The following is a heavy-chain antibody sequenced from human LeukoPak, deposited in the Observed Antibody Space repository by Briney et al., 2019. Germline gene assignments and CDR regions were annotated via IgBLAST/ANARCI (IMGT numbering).Heavy chain of an antibody. CDR3: ARGGITMMATDAFDI. CDR2: IYYSGST. CDR1: GGSISSYY. V-gene: IGHV4-59*12. Sequence: SETLSLTCTVSGGSISSYYWSWIRQPPGKGLEWIGYIYYSGSTNYNPSLKSRVTILVDTSKNQFSLKLSSVTAADTAVYYCARGGITMMATDAFDIWGQGTMVTVSS. D-gene: IGHD3-22*01. J-gene: IGHJ3*02.